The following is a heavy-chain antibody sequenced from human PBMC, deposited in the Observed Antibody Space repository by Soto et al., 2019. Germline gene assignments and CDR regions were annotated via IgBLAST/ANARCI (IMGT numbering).Heavy chain of an antibody. V-gene: IGHV3-21*01. J-gene: IGHJ6*02. CDR2: ISSSSSYI. CDR1: GFTFSSYS. Sequence: PGGSLRLSCAASGFTFSSYSMNWVRQAPGKGLEWVSSISSSSSYIYYADSVKGRFTISRDNAKNSLYLQMNSRRAEDTAVYYCARDGEASNYYYYGMDVWGQGTTVTVSS. D-gene: IGHD4-17*01. CDR3: ARDGEASNYYYYGMDV.